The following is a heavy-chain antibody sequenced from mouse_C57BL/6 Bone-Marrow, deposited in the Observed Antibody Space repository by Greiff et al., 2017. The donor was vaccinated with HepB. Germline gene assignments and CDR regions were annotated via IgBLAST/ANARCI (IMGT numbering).Heavy chain of an antibody. D-gene: IGHD2-1*01. J-gene: IGHJ3*01. CDR2: INPNNGGT. V-gene: IGHV1-26*01. Sequence: EVQLQQSGPELVKPGASVKISCKASGYTFTDYYMNWVKQSHGKSLEWIGDINPNNGGTSYNQKFKGKATLTVDKSSSTAYMELRSLTSEDSAVYYCARRAGYYGPWFAYWGQGTLVTVSA. CDR1: GYTFTDYY. CDR3: ARRAGYYGPWFAY.